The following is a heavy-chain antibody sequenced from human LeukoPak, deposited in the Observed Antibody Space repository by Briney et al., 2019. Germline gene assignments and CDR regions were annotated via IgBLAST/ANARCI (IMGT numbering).Heavy chain of an antibody. CDR2: IPYDGSNK. Sequence: GRSLRLSCAASGFTFSSYGMHWVRQAPGKGLEWVAVIPYDGSNKYYADSVKGRFTISRDNSKNTLYLQMNSLRAEDTAVYYCAKVRSDYWGQGTLVTVSS. CDR1: GFTFSSYG. CDR3: AKVRSDY. V-gene: IGHV3-30*18. J-gene: IGHJ4*02.